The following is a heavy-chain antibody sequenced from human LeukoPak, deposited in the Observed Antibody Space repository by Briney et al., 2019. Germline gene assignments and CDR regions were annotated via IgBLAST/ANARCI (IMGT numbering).Heavy chain of an antibody. V-gene: IGHV1-69*13. CDR1: GGTFSSYA. CDR3: ARIGAVAGPRGAFDI. D-gene: IGHD6-19*01. J-gene: IGHJ3*02. Sequence: ASVKVSCKASGGTFSSYAISWVRQAPGQGLEWMGGIIPIFGTANYAQKFQGRVTITADESTSTAYMELSSLRSEDTAEYYCARIGAVAGPRGAFDIWGQGTMVTVSS. CDR2: IIPIFGTA.